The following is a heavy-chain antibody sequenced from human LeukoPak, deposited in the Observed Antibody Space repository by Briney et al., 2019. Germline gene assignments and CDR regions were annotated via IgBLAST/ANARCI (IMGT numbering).Heavy chain of an antibody. Sequence: GGSLRLSCAASGFTFSTYSMHWVRQAPGRGLEWVSSIRSGSTYINYADSVKGRFTISRDDAKKSLYLQMNSLRAEDTAVYYCARDGIFDYWGQGTLVTVSS. CDR1: GFTFSTYS. CDR2: IRSGSTYI. CDR3: ARDGIFDY. J-gene: IGHJ4*02. V-gene: IGHV3-21*01.